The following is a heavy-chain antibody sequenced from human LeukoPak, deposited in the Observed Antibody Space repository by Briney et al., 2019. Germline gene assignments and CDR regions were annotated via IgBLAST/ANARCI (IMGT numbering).Heavy chain of an antibody. CDR1: GYTFTGYY. CDR3: ARDPVGMSTDSSSWYRNPRAYFDY. D-gene: IGHD6-13*01. V-gene: IGHV1-2*02. Sequence: GASVKVSCKASGYTFTGYYMHWVRQAPGQGLEWMGWINPNSGGTNYAQKLQGRVTMTTDTSTSTAYMELRSLRSDDTAVYYCARDPVGMSTDSSSWYRNPRAYFDYWGQGTLATVSS. J-gene: IGHJ4*02. CDR2: INPNSGGT.